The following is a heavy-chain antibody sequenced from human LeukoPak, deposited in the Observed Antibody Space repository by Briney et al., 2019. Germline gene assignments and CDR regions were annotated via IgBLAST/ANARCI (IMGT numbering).Heavy chain of an antibody. CDR1: GFSFSNYV. CDR2: IMPNGETR. J-gene: IGHJ3*02. V-gene: IGHV3-64*01. D-gene: IGHD2-15*01. CDR3: ARDRDGGFAFDI. Sequence: GGSLRLSCAASGFSFSNYVMHWVRQAPGKGLEYVSAIMPNGETRGYANSMKGRFTISRDNSKNTLYLQMGSLRAEDMAIYYCARDRDGGFAFDIWGQGKLVTVSS.